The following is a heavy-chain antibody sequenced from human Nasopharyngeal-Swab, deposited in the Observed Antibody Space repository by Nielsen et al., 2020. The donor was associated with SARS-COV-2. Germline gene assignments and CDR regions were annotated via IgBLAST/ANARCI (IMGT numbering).Heavy chain of an antibody. CDR3: ARDLGGYYYYMDV. J-gene: IGHJ6*03. CDR2: INPGNGNT. Sequence: WVRQAPGQRLEWMGWINPGNGNTKYSQEFQGRVTTTRDTPASTAYMELSSLRSEDTAIYYCARDLGGYYYYMDVWGKGTTVTVSS. D-gene: IGHD3-16*01. V-gene: IGHV1-3*01.